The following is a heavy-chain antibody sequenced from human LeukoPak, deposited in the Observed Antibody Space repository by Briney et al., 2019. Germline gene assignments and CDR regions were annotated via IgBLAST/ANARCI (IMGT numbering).Heavy chain of an antibody. CDR1: GFTFSSYA. V-gene: IGHV3-30-3*01. Sequence: GRSLRLSCAASGFTFSSYAMHWVRQAPGKGLEWVAVISYDGSNKYYADSVKGRFTISRDNSKNTLYLQMNSLRAEDTAMYYCVRDVYCSGGSCNQHWGQGTLVTVSS. J-gene: IGHJ1*01. D-gene: IGHD2-15*01. CDR3: VRDVYCSGGSCNQH. CDR2: ISYDGSNK.